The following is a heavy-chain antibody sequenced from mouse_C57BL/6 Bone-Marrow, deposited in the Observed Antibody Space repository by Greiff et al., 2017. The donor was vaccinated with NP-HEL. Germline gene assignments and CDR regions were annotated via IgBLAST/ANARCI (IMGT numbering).Heavy chain of an antibody. V-gene: IGHV5-16*01. D-gene: IGHD2-4*01. J-gene: IGHJ1*03. CDR1: GFTFSDYY. Sequence: EVKLVESEGGLVQPGSSMKLSCTASGFTFSDYYMAWVSQVPEKGLEWVANINYDGSSTYYLDSLKSRFTISRDNAKNTLYLQLSSLKSEDTATYYCARGEKIYYDYDEAPDFDVWGTGTTVTVSS. CDR2: INYDGSST. CDR3: ARGEKIYYDYDEAPDFDV.